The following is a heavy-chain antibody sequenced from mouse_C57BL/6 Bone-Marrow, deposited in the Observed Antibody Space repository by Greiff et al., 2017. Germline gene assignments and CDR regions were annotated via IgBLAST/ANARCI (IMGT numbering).Heavy chain of an antibody. D-gene: IGHD2-5*01. Sequence: DVQLVESGAELVRPGASVKLSCTASGFNIKDDYMHWVKQRPEQGLEWIGWIDPENGDTEYASKFQGKATITADTSSNTAYLQLSSLTSEDTAVYYCTFYSNWGYWGQGTTLTVSS. CDR1: GFNIKDDY. CDR2: IDPENGDT. V-gene: IGHV14-4*01. J-gene: IGHJ2*01. CDR3: TFYSNWGY.